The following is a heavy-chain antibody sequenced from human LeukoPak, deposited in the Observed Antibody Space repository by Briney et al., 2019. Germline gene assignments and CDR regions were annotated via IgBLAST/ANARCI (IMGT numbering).Heavy chain of an antibody. CDR2: MNPNSGNT. J-gene: IGHJ6*02. CDR3: ARGLDNFGSSLPNYYYGMDV. CDR1: GYTFTSYD. D-gene: IGHD6-13*01. Sequence: WASGKVSCKASGYTFTSYDINWVRQAAGQGLEWMGWMNPNSGNTGYAQKFQGRVTMTRNTSISTAYIELSSLRSEDTAVYYCARGLDNFGSSLPNYYYGMDVWGQGTTVTVSS. V-gene: IGHV1-8*01.